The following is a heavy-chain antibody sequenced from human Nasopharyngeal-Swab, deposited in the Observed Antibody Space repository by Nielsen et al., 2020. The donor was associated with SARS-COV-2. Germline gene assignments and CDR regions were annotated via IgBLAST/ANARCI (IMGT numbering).Heavy chain of an antibody. D-gene: IGHD2/OR15-2a*01. CDR3: ARRTEYRPSYYFGGYFDY. J-gene: IGHJ4*02. Sequence: ETLSRSCSGSGVSISSSDYYWSCIRQPPGKGLEWIAGLYYSGFTYYNPSHKCRLTISVDTSKNQISMSLNSVTAADTAVYYCARRTEYRPSYYFGGYFDYWGQGTLVTVSS. CDR1: GVSISSSDYY. V-gene: IGHV4-39*01. CDR2: LYYSGFT.